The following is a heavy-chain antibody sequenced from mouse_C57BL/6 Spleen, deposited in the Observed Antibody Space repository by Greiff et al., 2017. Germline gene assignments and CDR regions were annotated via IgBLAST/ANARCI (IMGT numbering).Heavy chain of an antibody. CDR1: GFSLTSYG. Sequence: VKLVESGPGLVQPSQSLSITCTVSGFSLTSYGVHWVRQSPGKGLEWLGVIWSGGSTDYNAAFISRLSISKDNSKSQVFFKMNSLQADDTAIYYCARNDYDVGYWYFDVWGTGTTVTVSS. CDR3: ARNDYDVGYWYFDV. D-gene: IGHD2-4*01. CDR2: IWSGGST. V-gene: IGHV2-2*01. J-gene: IGHJ1*03.